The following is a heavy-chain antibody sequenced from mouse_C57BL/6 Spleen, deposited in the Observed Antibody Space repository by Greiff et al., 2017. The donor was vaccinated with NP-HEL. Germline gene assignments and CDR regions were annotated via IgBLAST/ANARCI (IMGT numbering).Heavy chain of an antibody. Sequence: EVQLQQSGPELVKPGASVKISCKASGYTFTDYYMNWVKQSHGKSLEWIGDINPNNGGTSYNQKFKGKATLTVDKSSSTAYMELRSLTSEDSAVYYCASLYCDYAYFDYWGQGTTLTVSS. CDR1: GYTFTDYY. CDR2: INPNNGGT. CDR3: ASLYCDYAYFDY. J-gene: IGHJ2*01. D-gene: IGHD2-4*01. V-gene: IGHV1-26*01.